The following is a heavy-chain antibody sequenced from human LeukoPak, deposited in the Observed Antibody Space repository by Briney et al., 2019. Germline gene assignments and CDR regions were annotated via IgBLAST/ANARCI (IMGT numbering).Heavy chain of an antibody. CDR2: IYTSGST. D-gene: IGHD5-18*01. CDR3: ASSEGAYTYDVAFDI. CDR1: GGSISSGSYY. Sequence: SETLSLTCTVSGGSISSGSYYWSWIRQPAGKGLEWIGRIYTSGSTNYNPSLKSRVTISVDTSKNQFSLKLSSVTAADTAVYYCASSEGAYTYDVAFDIWGHGTMVTVSS. J-gene: IGHJ3*02. V-gene: IGHV4-61*02.